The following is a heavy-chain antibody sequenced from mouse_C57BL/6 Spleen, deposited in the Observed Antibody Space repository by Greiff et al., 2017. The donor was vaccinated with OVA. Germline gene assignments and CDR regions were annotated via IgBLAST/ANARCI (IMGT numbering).Heavy chain of an antibody. J-gene: IGHJ3*01. V-gene: IGHV1-15*01. CDR2: IDPETGGT. D-gene: IGHD2-3*01. CDR3: TRIYDGYPFAY. CDR1: GYTFTDYE. Sequence: VQRVESGAELVRPGASVTLSCKASGYTFTDYEMHWVKQTPVHGLEWIGAIDPETGGTAYNQKFKGKAILTADKSSSTAYMELRSLTSEDSAVYYCTRIYDGYPFAYWGQGTLVTVSA.